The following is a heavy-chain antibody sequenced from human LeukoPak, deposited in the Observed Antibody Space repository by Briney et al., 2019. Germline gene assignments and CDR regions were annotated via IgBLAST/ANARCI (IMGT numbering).Heavy chain of an antibody. Sequence: ASVKVSCKASGYSFTGYSMHWVRQAPGQGLEWMGWINPNSGGTKFTQKFQGRVTMTRDTSISTAYMEVSRLRSDDTAVYYCATQNNSYFDYWGQGTLVTVSS. D-gene: IGHD1-20*01. CDR3: ATQNNSYFDY. CDR1: GYSFTGYS. J-gene: IGHJ4*02. V-gene: IGHV1-2*02. CDR2: INPNSGGT.